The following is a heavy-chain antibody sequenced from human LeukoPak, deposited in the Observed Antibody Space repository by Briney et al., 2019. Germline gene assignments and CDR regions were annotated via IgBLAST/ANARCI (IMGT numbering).Heavy chain of an antibody. CDR1: GYSISSGYY. D-gene: IGHD2-15*01. Sequence: SETLSLTCAVSGYSISSGYYWGWIRQPPGKGLEWIGNIYHSGSTYYNPSLKSRVTISVDTSKNQFSLRLRSVTAADTAVYYCARGRGAYSAFYFNYWARGTLVTVSS. J-gene: IGHJ4*02. V-gene: IGHV4-38-2*01. CDR2: IYHSGST. CDR3: ARGRGAYSAFYFNY.